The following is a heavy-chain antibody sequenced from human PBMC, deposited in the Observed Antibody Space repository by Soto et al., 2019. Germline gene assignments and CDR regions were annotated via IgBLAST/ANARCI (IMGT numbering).Heavy chain of an antibody. CDR3: ARDTIFGVVTS. J-gene: IGHJ4*02. V-gene: IGHV4-34*01. CDR1: GGSFSGYY. D-gene: IGHD3-3*01. Sequence: QVQLQQWGAGLLKPSETLSLTCAVYGGSFSGYYWSWIRQPPGKGLEWIGEINHSESTNYNPSLKRRDTISVDTAKNQSALKLSSVKAAETAVYYCARDTIFGVVTSWGQGTLVTVSS. CDR2: INHSEST.